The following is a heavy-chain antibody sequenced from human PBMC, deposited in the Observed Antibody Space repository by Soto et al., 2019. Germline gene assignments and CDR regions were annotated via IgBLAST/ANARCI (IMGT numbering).Heavy chain of an antibody. D-gene: IGHD3-10*01. Sequence: QVQLQESGPGLVKPSETLSLTCTVSGGSISSYYWSWIRQPPGKGLEWIGYIYYSGSTNYNPSLKRRVTISVDTSKNQFSLKLSSVTAADTAVYYCAIRYGSAFDIWGQGTMVTVSS. V-gene: IGHV4-59*01. CDR3: AIRYGSAFDI. J-gene: IGHJ3*02. CDR2: IYYSGST. CDR1: GGSISSYY.